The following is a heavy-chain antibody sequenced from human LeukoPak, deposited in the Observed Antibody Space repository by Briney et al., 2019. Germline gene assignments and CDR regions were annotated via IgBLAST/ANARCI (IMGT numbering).Heavy chain of an antibody. CDR1: GFTFSTYA. J-gene: IGHJ4*02. CDR3: ARWGSTSCYDY. D-gene: IGHD2-2*01. Sequence: PGGSLRLSCAASGFTFSTYAMHWVRQAPGRGLEYVSAISTNGDSTYYADPVKGRFPISRDNSKNTLFLQMGSLRADDMAVYYCARWGSTSCYDYWGQGTLVTVSS. V-gene: IGHV3-64*02. CDR2: ISTNGDST.